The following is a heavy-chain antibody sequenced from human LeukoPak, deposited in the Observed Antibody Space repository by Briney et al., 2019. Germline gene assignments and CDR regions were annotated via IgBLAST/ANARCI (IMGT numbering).Heavy chain of an antibody. CDR2: IYYSGST. V-gene: IGHV4-59*01. J-gene: IGHJ4*02. D-gene: IGHD5-12*01. CDR3: ARYSGYDSSFDY. Sequence: TTSETLSLTCTVSGGSISSYYWSWIRQPPGKGLEWIGCIYYSGSTNYNPSLKSRVTISVDTSKNQFSLKLSSVTAADTAVYYCARYSGYDSSFDYWGQGTLVTVSS. CDR1: GGSISSYY.